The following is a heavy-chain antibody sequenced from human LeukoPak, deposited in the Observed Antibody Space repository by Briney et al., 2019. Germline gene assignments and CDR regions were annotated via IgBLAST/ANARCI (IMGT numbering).Heavy chain of an antibody. CDR2: IVPIFGTS. D-gene: IGHD4-17*01. J-gene: IGHJ4*02. CDR3: ARHDYGDYYFDY. CDR1: GGTFSKYA. V-gene: IGHV1-69*01. Sequence: GASVTVSCKASGGTFSKYAISWVRQAPGQGLEWMGGIVPIFGTSNYAQKFQGRVTITADESTSTAYMELSSLRSEDTAVYYCARHDYGDYYFDYWGQGTLVTVSS.